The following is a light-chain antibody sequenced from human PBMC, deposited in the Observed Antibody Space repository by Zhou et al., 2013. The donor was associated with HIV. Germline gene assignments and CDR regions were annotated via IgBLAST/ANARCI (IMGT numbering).Light chain of an antibody. J-gene: IGKJ1*01. CDR3: QQRSNWPRT. CDR2: GAS. CDR1: QRLDTNY. V-gene: IGKV3D-20*02. Sequence: EIVLTQSPGTLSLSPGERATLSCRASQRLDTNYLAWYQQRPGQAPRVLIYGASNRAAGIPDRFSGSGSGTDFTLTISSLEPEDFAVYYCQQRSNWPRTFGQGTKVEIK.